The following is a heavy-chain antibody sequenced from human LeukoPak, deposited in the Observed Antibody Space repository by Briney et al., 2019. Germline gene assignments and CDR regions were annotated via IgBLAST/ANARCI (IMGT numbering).Heavy chain of an antibody. CDR1: GYTFTGYY. CDR2: INPNTGGT. CDR3: ASGTNGLRGYFDY. V-gene: IGHV1-2*02. D-gene: IGHD2-8*01. J-gene: IGHJ4*02. Sequence: ASVKVSCKASGYTFTGYYMHWLRQAPGQGLEWMGWINPNTGGTYYVEKFQGRVTMTRDTSIGTAYMELSRLTSDDTAIYYCASGTNGLRGYFDYWGQGTLVTVSS.